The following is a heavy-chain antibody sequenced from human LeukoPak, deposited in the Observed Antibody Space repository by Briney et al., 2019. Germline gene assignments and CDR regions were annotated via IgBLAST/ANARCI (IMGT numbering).Heavy chain of an antibody. CDR1: GGPISSGSYY. Sequence: SETLSLTCTVSGGPISSGSYYWSWIRQPAGTGLEWIGRLYTSGSTNYNPSLKSRVTISVDTSKNQFSLKLSSVTAADTAVYYCAREGADAFDIWGQGTMVTVSS. CDR3: AREGADAFDI. J-gene: IGHJ3*02. CDR2: LYTSGST. D-gene: IGHD4/OR15-4a*01. V-gene: IGHV4-61*02.